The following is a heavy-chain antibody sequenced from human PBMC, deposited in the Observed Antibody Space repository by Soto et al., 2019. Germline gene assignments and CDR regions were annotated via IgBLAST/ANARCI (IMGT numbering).Heavy chain of an antibody. J-gene: IGHJ4*02. D-gene: IGHD1-1*01. V-gene: IGHV1-18*01. Sequence: QVHLVQSGAEVKKPGASVKVSCQGSGYAFTTYGITWVRQAPGQGLEWMGWLSAHNGNTNYAQKLQGRVTVTRDTPTSTAYMELRRLRYDDTAVYYCARGGYGDYWGQGALVTVSS. CDR3: ARGGYGDY. CDR1: GYAFTTYG. CDR2: LSAHNGNT.